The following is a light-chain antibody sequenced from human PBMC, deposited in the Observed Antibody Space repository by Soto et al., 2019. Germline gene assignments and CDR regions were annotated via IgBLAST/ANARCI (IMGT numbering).Light chain of an antibody. Sequence: EIVLTQSPATLSLSPGERATLSCRASQSISTYLAWYQQKPGQAPRLLINDASNRATGVPARFSGSGSGTDFTLPISSLEPEDFAVYYCQQRFRWPGMFTFGQGTKLEIK. J-gene: IGKJ2*01. CDR2: DAS. CDR1: QSISTY. V-gene: IGKV3-11*01. CDR3: QQRFRWPGMFT.